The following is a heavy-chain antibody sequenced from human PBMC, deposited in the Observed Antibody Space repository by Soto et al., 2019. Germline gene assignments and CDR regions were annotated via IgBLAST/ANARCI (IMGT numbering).Heavy chain of an antibody. CDR2: NYYSGIT. CDR3: ARGSSIAGLYYGMDV. Sequence: QVQLQESGPGLVKPSQTLSLTCTVSGGSISSGGYYWTWIRQHPGKGLEWIGYNYYSGITYYNPSPKSRVTISLDTSKNQFSLTLSSVTAADTAVYYCARGSSIAGLYYGMDVWGQGTPVTVSS. D-gene: IGHD6-6*01. J-gene: IGHJ6*02. CDR1: GGSISSGGYY. V-gene: IGHV4-31*03.